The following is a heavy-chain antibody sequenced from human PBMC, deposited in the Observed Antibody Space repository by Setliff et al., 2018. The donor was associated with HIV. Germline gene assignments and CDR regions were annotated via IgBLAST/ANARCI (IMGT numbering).Heavy chain of an antibody. D-gene: IGHD3-10*01. CDR2: INHSGDS. CDR1: NESFNGYY. CDR3: AREGLILRGRYGWFDP. J-gene: IGHJ5*02. V-gene: IGHV4-34*01. Sequence: ASETLSLTCAVYNESFNGYYWTWIRQTPDKGLEWIGEINHSGDSSYNPSLKSRVTLSVDTSKNQFSLKLTSVTAADTAVYYCAREGLILRGRYGWFDPWGQGTLVTVS.